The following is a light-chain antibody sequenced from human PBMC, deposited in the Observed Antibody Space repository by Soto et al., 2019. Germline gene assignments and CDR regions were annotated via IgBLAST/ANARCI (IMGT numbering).Light chain of an antibody. V-gene: IGLV7-46*01. CDR2: DTS. J-gene: IGLJ2*01. CDR3: LLSYSGARLVV. CDR1: TGAVTSGHY. Sequence: QTVVTHEPSLTVSPGGTVTLTCGSSTGAVTSGHYPYWFQQKPGQAPRTLIYDTSNKHSWTPARFSGSLLGGKAALTLSGAQPEDEAEYYCLLSYSGARLVVFGVGTKLTVL.